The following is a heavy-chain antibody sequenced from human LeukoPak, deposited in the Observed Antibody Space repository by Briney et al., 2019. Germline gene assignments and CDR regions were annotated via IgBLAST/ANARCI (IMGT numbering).Heavy chain of an antibody. D-gene: IGHD3-3*01. V-gene: IGHV4-39*07. CDR2: IYYSGST. Sequence: PSETLSLTCSVSGGSISSSSYYWGWIRQPPGKRLEWIGSIYYSGSTYYNPSLKSRVTISVDTSKNQFSLKLSSVTAANTAVYYCARRNWGGPDRTRLRFLEWAHDYWGQGILVTVSS. CDR1: GGSISSSSYY. CDR3: ARRNWGGPDRTRLRFLEWAHDY. J-gene: IGHJ4*02.